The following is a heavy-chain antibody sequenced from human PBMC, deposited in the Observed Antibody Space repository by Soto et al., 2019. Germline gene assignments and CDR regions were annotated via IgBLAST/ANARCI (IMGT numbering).Heavy chain of an antibody. D-gene: IGHD6-13*01. CDR2: ISYDGSNK. CDR1: GFTFSSYG. Sequence: QVQLVESGGGVVQPGRSLRLSCAASGFTFSSYGMHWVRQAPGKGLEWVAVISYDGSNKYYADSVKGRFTISRDNSKYTLYLQMNSLRAADTAVYYCAKDQLIAAAEFAEYFQHWCQGTLVTVSS. V-gene: IGHV3-30*18. CDR3: AKDQLIAAAEFAEYFQH. J-gene: IGHJ1*01.